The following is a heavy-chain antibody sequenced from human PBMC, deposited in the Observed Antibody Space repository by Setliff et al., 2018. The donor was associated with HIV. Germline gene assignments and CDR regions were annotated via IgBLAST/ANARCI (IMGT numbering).Heavy chain of an antibody. J-gene: IGHJ1*01. Sequence: PGGSLRLSCATSGFSFGNLAMSWVRQVPGKGLEWVSSISPRGVNSYYADSVKGRFIISRDNSKDTLDLQMNSLRPEDTAVYFCARDKFGSGSSPRVLQHWGQGTLVTVSS. D-gene: IGHD3-10*01. CDR3: ARDKFGSGSSPRVLQH. V-gene: IGHV3-23*01. CDR2: ISPRGVNS. CDR1: GFSFGNLA.